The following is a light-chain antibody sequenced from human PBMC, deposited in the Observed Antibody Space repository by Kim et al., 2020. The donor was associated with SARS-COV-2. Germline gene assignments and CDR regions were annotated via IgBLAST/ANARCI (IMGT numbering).Light chain of an antibody. CDR3: MQGTHWHT. V-gene: IGKV2-30*02. J-gene: IGKJ2*01. Sequence: DVVITQSPLSLPVTLGQPASISCTSSQSLVHSDGNTYLHWFQQRPGQSPRRLIYRVSNRDSGVPDRFSGSGSGTDFTLRISRLEAEDIGIYFCMQGTHWHTFGQGTKLEI. CDR2: RVS. CDR1: QSLVHSDGNTY.